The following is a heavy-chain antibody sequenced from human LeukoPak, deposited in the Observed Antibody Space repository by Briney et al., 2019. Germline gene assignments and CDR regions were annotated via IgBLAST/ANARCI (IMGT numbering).Heavy chain of an antibody. CDR3: VRDRLTGLMSTLTPA. J-gene: IGHJ5*02. D-gene: IGHD4-11*01. Sequence: GGSLRLSCAGSGFTFSSYAMSWVRQAAGRGLEWVSAICKSGGSTYYADSVRGRFTISRDNDKKLLYLQMNSLRVEDTAVYYCVRDRLTGLMSTLTPAWGQGTLVTVSS. V-gene: IGHV3-23*01. CDR1: GFTFSSYA. CDR2: ICKSGGST.